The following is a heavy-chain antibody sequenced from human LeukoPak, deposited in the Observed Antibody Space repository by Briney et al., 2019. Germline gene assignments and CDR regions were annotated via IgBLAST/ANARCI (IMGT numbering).Heavy chain of an antibody. J-gene: IGHJ3*02. V-gene: IGHV4-39*07. CDR1: GGSISSSSHY. D-gene: IGHD3-22*01. Sequence: SETLSLTCTVSGGSISSSSHYWGWIRQPPGKGLEWIGSIYYSGSTYYNPSLKGRVTISVDTSKNQFSLKLSSVTAADTAVYYCARSLKLYSSGPPGAFDIWGQGTMVTVSS. CDR2: IYYSGST. CDR3: ARSLKLYSSGPPGAFDI.